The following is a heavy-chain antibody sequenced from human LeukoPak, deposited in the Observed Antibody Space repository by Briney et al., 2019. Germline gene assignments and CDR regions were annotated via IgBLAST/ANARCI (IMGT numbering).Heavy chain of an antibody. CDR3: ARAGQFIAARPITFDY. CDR1: GGSISNYY. D-gene: IGHD6-6*01. Sequence: PSETLSLTCTVSGGSISNYYWSWIRQPPGKGLEWIGYIYYSGSTNHNPSLKSRVTISVDTSKNQFSLKLSSVTAADTAVYYCARAGQFIAARPITFDYWGQGTLVTVPS. CDR2: IYYSGST. J-gene: IGHJ4*02. V-gene: IGHV4-59*01.